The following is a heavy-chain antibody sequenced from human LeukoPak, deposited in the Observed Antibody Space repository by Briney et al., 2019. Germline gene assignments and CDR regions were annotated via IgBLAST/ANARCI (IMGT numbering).Heavy chain of an antibody. Sequence: PSETLSLTCAVYGGSFSGYYWSWIRQPPGKGLEWIGSIYYSGSTYYNPSLKSRVTISVDTSKNQFSLKLSSVTAADTAVYYCINSGSYMYYFDYWGQGTLVTVSS. CDR2: IYYSGST. V-gene: IGHV4-34*03. CDR3: INSGSYMYYFDY. CDR1: GGSFSGYY. D-gene: IGHD1-26*01. J-gene: IGHJ4*02.